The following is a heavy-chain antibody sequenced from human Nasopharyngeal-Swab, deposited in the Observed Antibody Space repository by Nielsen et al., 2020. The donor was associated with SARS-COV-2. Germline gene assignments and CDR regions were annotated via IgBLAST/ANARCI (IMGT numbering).Heavy chain of an antibody. CDR3: ARDTCSGGSCYTDY. J-gene: IGHJ4*02. Sequence: LSLTCAASGFTFSSYEMNWVRQAPGKGLEWVSYISSSGSTIYYADSVKGRFTISRDNAKNSLYLQMNSLRAEDTAVYYCARDTCSGGSCYTDYWGKGTLVTVSS. D-gene: IGHD2-15*01. CDR2: ISSSGSTI. V-gene: IGHV3-48*03. CDR1: GFTFSSYE.